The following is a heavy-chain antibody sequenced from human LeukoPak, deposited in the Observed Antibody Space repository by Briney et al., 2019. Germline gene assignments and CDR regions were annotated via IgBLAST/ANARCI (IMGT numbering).Heavy chain of an antibody. J-gene: IGHJ5*02. CDR2: IYYSGST. CDR1: GGSISSSSYY. Sequence: SETLSLTCTVSGGSISSSSYYWGWIRQPPGKGLEWIGYIYYSGSTNYNPSLKSRVTISVDTSKNQFSLKLSSVTAADTAVYYCASIAAAGKQGFDPWGQGTLVTVSS. V-gene: IGHV4-61*05. CDR3: ASIAAAGKQGFDP. D-gene: IGHD6-13*01.